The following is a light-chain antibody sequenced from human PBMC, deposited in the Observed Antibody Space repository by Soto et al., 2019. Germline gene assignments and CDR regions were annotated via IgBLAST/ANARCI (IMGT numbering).Light chain of an antibody. J-gene: IGKJ5*01. Sequence: DIQMTQSPSSVSASVGDRVTITCRASQSISSWLAWYLQKPGTVPKLLIYAASILQSGVPSRVSGSGAGTEFSLTITSLQPEDLGTYYCQHGDSFPITFGQGTHLEIK. CDR3: QHGDSFPIT. CDR2: AAS. V-gene: IGKV1-12*01. CDR1: QSISSW.